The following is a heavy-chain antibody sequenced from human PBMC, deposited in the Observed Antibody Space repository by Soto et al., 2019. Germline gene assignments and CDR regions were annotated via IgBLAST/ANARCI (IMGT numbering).Heavy chain of an antibody. V-gene: IGHV4-39*01. J-gene: IGHJ6*02. CDR1: GGSISSSSYY. Sequence: QLLESGPGLVKPSETLSLTCTVSGGSISSSSYYWGWIRQPPGKGLEWIGSIYYSGSTYYNPSLKSRVTISVDTSKNQFSLKLSSVTAADTAVYYCARQYSSSRFGNYGMDVWGQGTTVTVSS. CDR2: IYYSGST. CDR3: ARQYSSSRFGNYGMDV. D-gene: IGHD6-6*01.